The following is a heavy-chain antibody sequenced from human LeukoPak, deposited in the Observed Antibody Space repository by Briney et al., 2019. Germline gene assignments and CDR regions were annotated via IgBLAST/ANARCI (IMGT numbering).Heavy chain of an antibody. CDR1: GGSFSGYY. Sequence: SETLSLTCAVYGGSFSGYYWSWIRQPPGKGLECIGEINHSGSTNYNPSLKSRVTISVDTSKNQFSLQLSSVTAADTAVYYCARDDYDFWSGYYGSWFDPWGQGTLVTVSS. D-gene: IGHD3-3*01. V-gene: IGHV4-34*01. J-gene: IGHJ5*02. CDR2: INHSGST. CDR3: ARDDYDFWSGYYGSWFDP.